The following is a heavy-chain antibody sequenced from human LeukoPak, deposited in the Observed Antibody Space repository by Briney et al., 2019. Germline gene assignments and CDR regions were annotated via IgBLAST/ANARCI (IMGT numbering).Heavy chain of an antibody. CDR2: IIPIFGTA. CDR3: ARGTWSGYPPPFDY. Sequence: GASVKVSCKAPGGTFSSYAISWVRQAPGQGLEWMGGIIPIFGTANYAQKFQGRVTITADESTSTAYMELSSLRSEDTAVYYCARGTWSGYPPPFDYWGQGTLVTVSS. J-gene: IGHJ4*02. CDR1: GGTFSSYA. V-gene: IGHV1-69*13. D-gene: IGHD3-3*01.